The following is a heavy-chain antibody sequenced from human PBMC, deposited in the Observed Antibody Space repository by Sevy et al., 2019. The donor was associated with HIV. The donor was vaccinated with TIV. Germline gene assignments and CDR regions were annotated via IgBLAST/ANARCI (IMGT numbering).Heavy chain of an antibody. CDR2: IIPIFGTA. Sequence: ASVKVSCKASGGTFSSYAISWVRQAPGQGLEWMGGIIPIFGTANYAQTFQCRVTITADESTSTAYMELSSLRSEDTAVYYCARDPTSIAAARTGDYYYGMDVWGQGTTVTVSS. J-gene: IGHJ6*02. CDR1: GGTFSSYA. CDR3: ARDPTSIAAARTGDYYYGMDV. V-gene: IGHV1-69*13. D-gene: IGHD6-13*01.